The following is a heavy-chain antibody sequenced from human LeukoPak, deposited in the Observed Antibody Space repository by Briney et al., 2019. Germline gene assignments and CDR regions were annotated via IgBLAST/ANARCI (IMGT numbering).Heavy chain of an antibody. J-gene: IGHJ2*01. CDR2: IYYSGST. CDR1: GGSISSHY. CDR3: ARDRVNYCSGGSCYSWHFDL. V-gene: IGHV4-59*11. D-gene: IGHD2-15*01. Sequence: SETLSLTCTVSGGSISSHYWSWIRQPPGKGLEWIGYIYYSGSTNYNPSLKSRVTISVDTSKNQFSLKLSSVTAADTAVYYCARDRVNYCSGGSCYSWHFDLWGRGTLVTVSS.